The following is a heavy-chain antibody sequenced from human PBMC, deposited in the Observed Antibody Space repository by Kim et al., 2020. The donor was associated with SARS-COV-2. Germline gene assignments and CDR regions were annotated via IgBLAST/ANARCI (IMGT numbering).Heavy chain of an antibody. CDR1: GFTFDDYT. V-gene: IGHV3-43*01. Sequence: GGSLRLSCAASGFTFDDYTMHWVRQAPGKGLEWVSLISWDGGSTYYADSVKGRFTISRDNSKNSLYLQMNSLRTEDTALYYCAKDGRIVAVAGTHYGMDVWGQGTTVTVSS. CDR3: AKDGRIVAVAGTHYGMDV. D-gene: IGHD6-19*01. J-gene: IGHJ6*02. CDR2: ISWDGGST.